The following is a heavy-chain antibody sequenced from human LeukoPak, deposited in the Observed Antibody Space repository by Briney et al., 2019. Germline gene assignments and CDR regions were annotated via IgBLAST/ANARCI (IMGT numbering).Heavy chain of an antibody. CDR3: ARVSLEMRIARNFDY. V-gene: IGHV3-23*01. J-gene: IGHJ4*02. CDR2: ISGSGGST. D-gene: IGHD5-24*01. Sequence: GASLRLSCAASGFTFSSYAMSWVRQAPGKGLEWVSAISGSGGSTYYADSVKGRFTISRDNSKNTLYLQMSSLKASDTAMYYCARVSLEMRIARNFDYWGQGTLVTVSS. CDR1: GFTFSSYA.